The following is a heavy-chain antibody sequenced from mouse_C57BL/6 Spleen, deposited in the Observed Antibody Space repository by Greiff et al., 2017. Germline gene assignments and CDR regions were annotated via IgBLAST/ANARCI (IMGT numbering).Heavy chain of an antibody. V-gene: IGHV1-53*01. CDR1: GYTFTSYW. D-gene: IGHD2-1*01. J-gene: IGHJ1*03. Sequence: QVHVKQPGTELVKPGASVKLSCKASGYTFTSYWMHWVKQRPGQGLEWIGNINPSNGGTNYNEKFKSKATLTVDKSSSTAYMQLSSLTSEDSAVYYCARLDGNFRYFDVWGTGTTVTVSS. CDR3: ARLDGNFRYFDV. CDR2: INPSNGGT.